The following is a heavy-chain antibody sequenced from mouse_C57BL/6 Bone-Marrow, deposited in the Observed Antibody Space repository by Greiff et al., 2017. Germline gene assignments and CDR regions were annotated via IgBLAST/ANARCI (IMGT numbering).Heavy chain of an antibody. D-gene: IGHD1-1*01. Sequence: VQLQQPGAELVRPGSSVKLSCKASGYTFTSYWMHWVKQRPIQGLEWIGNIDPSDSETHYNQKFKDKATLTVDKSSSTAYMQLSSLTSEDSAVYYCARWAELLRWGAMDYWGQGTSVTVTS. V-gene: IGHV1-52*01. CDR1: GYTFTSYW. J-gene: IGHJ4*01. CDR2: IDPSDSET. CDR3: ARWAELLRWGAMDY.